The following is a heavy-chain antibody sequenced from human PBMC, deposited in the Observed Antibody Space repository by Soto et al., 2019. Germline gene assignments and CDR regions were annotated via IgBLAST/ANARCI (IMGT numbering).Heavy chain of an antibody. CDR3: AKGAAYGSGTPNWFDP. Sequence: GGSLRLSCAASGFTFDDYAMHWVRQAPGKGLEWVSGISWNSGSIGYADSVKGRFTISRDNAKNSLYLQMNSLRAEDTALYYCAKGAAYGSGTPNWFDPWGQGTLVTVSS. D-gene: IGHD3-10*01. CDR2: ISWNSGSI. V-gene: IGHV3-9*01. J-gene: IGHJ5*02. CDR1: GFTFDDYA.